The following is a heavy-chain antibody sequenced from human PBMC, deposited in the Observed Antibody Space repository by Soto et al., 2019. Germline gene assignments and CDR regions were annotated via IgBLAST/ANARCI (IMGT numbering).Heavy chain of an antibody. J-gene: IGHJ5*02. CDR3: ARDPGQYYDISAGPTGWFDP. D-gene: IGHD3-9*01. CDR1: GGTFSSYA. Sequence: QVQLVQSGAEVKKPGSSVKVSCKASGGTFSSYAISWVRQAPGQGLEWMGGIIPIFGTANYAQKFQGRVTITADESTSTAYMELSSRRSEDTAVYYCARDPGQYYDISAGPTGWFDPWGQGTLVTVSS. CDR2: IIPIFGTA. V-gene: IGHV1-69*12.